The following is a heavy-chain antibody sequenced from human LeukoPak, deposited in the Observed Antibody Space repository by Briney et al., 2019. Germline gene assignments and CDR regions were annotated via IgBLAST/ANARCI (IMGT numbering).Heavy chain of an antibody. CDR2: IHYSGGT. J-gene: IGHJ4*02. CDR1: GVSTSTDY. D-gene: IGHD4/OR15-4a*01. CDR3: ARDAGATAY. V-gene: IGHV4-59*13. Sequence: PSETLSLTCTVSGVSTSTDYWTWVRQSPGRGLEWIGYIHYSGGTSYNPSLKSRVTISVDTSKNQFSLKLTSVTSADTAVYYCARDAGATAYWGQGALVTVSS.